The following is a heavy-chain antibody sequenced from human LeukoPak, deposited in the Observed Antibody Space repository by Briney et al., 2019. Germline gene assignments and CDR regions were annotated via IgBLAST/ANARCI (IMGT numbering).Heavy chain of an antibody. J-gene: IGHJ3*02. D-gene: IGHD6-19*01. V-gene: IGHV1-18*01. Sequence: ASVKVSCKASGYTFTRYGINWVRQAPGQGLEWMGWISPYNGNTNYAQKLQGRVTMTTDTSTTTAYMELRSLRSDDTAVYYCARDLFSHSSGWYSQTDDAFDIWGQGTMVTISS. CDR3: ARDLFSHSSGWYSQTDDAFDI. CDR2: ISPYNGNT. CDR1: GYTFTRYG.